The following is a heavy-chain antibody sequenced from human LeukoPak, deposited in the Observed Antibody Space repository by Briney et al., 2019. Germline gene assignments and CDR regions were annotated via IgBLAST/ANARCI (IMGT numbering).Heavy chain of an antibody. J-gene: IGHJ3*02. CDR1: GYTFTGYY. CDR2: INPNSGGT. Sequence: ASVKVSCKASGYTFTGYYMHWVGQAPGQGLEWMGWINPNSGGTNYAQKFQGRVTMTRDTSISTAYMELSRLRSDDTAVYYCARLPYTMVRGVDDAFDIWGQGTMVTVSS. D-gene: IGHD3-10*01. CDR3: ARLPYTMVRGVDDAFDI. V-gene: IGHV1-2*02.